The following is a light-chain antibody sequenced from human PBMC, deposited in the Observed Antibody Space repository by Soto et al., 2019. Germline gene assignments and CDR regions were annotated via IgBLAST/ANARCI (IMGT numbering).Light chain of an antibody. Sequence: QSALTQPASVSGSPGQSITLSCTGTSSDVGAYKYVSWFQQHPGKAPKLMIYEVSNRPSGVSDRFYGSKSGNTASLTISGLQAEDEADYYCNSYTTSSTLVFGGRTKLTVL. CDR1: SSDVGAYKY. CDR3: NSYTTSSTLV. V-gene: IGLV2-14*01. CDR2: EVS. J-gene: IGLJ3*02.